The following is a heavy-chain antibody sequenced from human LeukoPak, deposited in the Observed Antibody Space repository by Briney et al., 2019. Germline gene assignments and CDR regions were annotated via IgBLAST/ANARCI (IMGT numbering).Heavy chain of an antibody. CDR3: ARVGDHYHWYLDV. CDR2: LYSGSST. Sequence: PGGSLRLSCAVSGFPFSIYEMNWVRQAPGKGLEWVSILYSGSSTYYTDSVKGRFTVSKDDSKNTLYLHMNSLGVEDTAVYYCARVGDHYHWYLDVWGRGTLVTVSS. V-gene: IGHV3-53*01. CDR1: GFPFSIYE. D-gene: IGHD3-10*01. J-gene: IGHJ2*01.